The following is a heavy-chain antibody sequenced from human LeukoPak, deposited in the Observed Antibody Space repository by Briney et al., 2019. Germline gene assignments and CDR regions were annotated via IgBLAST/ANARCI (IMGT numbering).Heavy chain of an antibody. CDR3: ARLGYCTNGICYSYDY. J-gene: IGHJ4*02. Sequence: GESLKISCKGSGYTFTTSWIGWVRQMPGKGLEWMGIIYPGDSDTRYSPSFQGQVTISAGKSISTAYLQWSSLKASDTAMYYCARLGYCTNGICYSYDYWGQGTLVTVSS. D-gene: IGHD2-8*01. CDR2: IYPGDSDT. CDR1: GYTFTTSW. V-gene: IGHV5-51*01.